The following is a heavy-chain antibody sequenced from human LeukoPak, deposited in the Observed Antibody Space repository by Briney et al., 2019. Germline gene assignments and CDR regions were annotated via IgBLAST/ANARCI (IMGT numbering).Heavy chain of an antibody. V-gene: IGHV4-59*01. CDR2: IFHTGSGST. CDR3: ARVARYSSGWHDWYFDL. J-gene: IGHJ2*01. CDR1: GGSISPYY. D-gene: IGHD6-19*01. Sequence: PSETLSLTCTVSGGSISPYYWSWIRQPPGKGLEWIGYIFHTGSGSTSHNPSLKSRVTISVDTSKNQFSLKLSSVTAADTAVYYCARVARYSSGWHDWYFDLWGRGTLVTVSS.